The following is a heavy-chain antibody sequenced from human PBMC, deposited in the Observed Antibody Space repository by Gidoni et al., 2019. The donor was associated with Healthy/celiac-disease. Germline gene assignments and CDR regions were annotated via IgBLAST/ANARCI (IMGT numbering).Heavy chain of an antibody. V-gene: IGHV3-33*01. CDR2: IWYDGSNK. Sequence: VQLVESGGGVVQPGRSLRLSCAASGFTFSSYGMHWVRQAPGKGLEWVAVIWYDGSNKYYADSVKGRFTISRDNSKNTLYLQMNSLRAEDTAVYYCARGDRYSSSWYVLDYWGQGTLVTVSS. D-gene: IGHD6-13*01. CDR1: GFTFSSYG. J-gene: IGHJ4*02. CDR3: ARGDRYSSSWYVLDY.